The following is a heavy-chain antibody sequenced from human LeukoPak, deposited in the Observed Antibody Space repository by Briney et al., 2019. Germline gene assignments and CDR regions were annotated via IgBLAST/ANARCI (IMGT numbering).Heavy chain of an antibody. J-gene: IGHJ4*02. Sequence: SGATLVNPTQTLTLTCTVSGFSLPTLGVGVGWVRQPPGQQQQWLALIYWDDDERYSPTLKSRLTITKDTSRNHVALTMTNMDPVDTATYFCAHKTRLADLFEYWGQGSLVIVPS. V-gene: IGHV2-5*02. D-gene: IGHD3-3*02. CDR1: GFSLPTLGVG. CDR3: AHKTRLADLFEY. CDR2: IYWDDDE.